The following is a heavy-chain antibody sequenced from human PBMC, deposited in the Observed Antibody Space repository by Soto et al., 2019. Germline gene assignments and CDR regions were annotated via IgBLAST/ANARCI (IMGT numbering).Heavy chain of an antibody. J-gene: IGHJ6*02. D-gene: IGHD3-9*01. CDR2: IIPIFGTA. CDR1: GGTFSSYA. V-gene: IGHV1-69*13. Sequence: SVKVSCKASGGTFSSYAISWVRQAPGQGLEWMGGIIPIFGTANYAQKFQGRVTITADESTSTAYMELSSLRSEDTAVYYCARTNYDILTGYLPLLHYYYYYGMDVWGQGTAVTVSS. CDR3: ARTNYDILTGYLPLLHYYYYYGMDV.